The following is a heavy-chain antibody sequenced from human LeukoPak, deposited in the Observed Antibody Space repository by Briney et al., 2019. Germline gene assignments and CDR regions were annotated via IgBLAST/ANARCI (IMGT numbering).Heavy chain of an antibody. J-gene: IGHJ5*02. Sequence: PSETLSLTCTVSGGSISSYYWGWIRQPPGKGLEWIGSIYYSGSTYYNPSLKSRVTISVDTSKNQFSLKLSSVTAADTAVYYCATGYGSGSYPLDPWGQGTLVTVSS. CDR2: IYYSGST. CDR3: ATGYGSGSYPLDP. D-gene: IGHD3-10*01. CDR1: GGSISSYY. V-gene: IGHV4-39*01.